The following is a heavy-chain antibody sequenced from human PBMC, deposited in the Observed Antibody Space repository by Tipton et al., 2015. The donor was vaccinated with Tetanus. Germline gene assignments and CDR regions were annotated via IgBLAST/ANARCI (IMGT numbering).Heavy chain of an antibody. Sequence: TLSLTCTVSGASINAGGYLWTWVRQHPGKGLEWIGNIYYTERTSYTPSLDSRVSISVDTSKNQFSLRLTSVTAADTAVYYCARANNDFPKKGPFDSWGQGSLVIVSS. CDR3: ARANNDFPKKGPFDS. V-gene: IGHV4-31*03. D-gene: IGHD3-3*01. CDR1: GASINAGGYL. CDR2: IYYTERT. J-gene: IGHJ4*02.